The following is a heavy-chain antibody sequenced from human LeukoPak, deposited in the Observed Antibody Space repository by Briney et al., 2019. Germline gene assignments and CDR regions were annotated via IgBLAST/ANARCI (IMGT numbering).Heavy chain of an antibody. Sequence: SVTLSLTCTVSGGSISSYYWSWIRQPPGKGLEWIGYIYYSGSTNYNPSLKSRVTISVDTSKNQFSLKLSSVTAADTAVYYCARSVRYFDWLLHVWGKGTTVTVSS. D-gene: IGHD3-9*01. J-gene: IGHJ6*04. CDR1: GGSISSYY. CDR3: ARSVRYFDWLLHV. CDR2: IYYSGST. V-gene: IGHV4-59*01.